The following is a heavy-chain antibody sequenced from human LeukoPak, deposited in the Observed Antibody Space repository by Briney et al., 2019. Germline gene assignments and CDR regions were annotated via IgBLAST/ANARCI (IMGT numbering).Heavy chain of an antibody. CDR1: GFTFYSYA. J-gene: IGHJ4*02. V-gene: IGHV3-23*01. CDR3: AKGTTILPGVFDY. D-gene: IGHD2-15*01. CDR2: ISGTDGST. Sequence: GGSLRLSCAASGFTFYSYAMNWVRQAPGKGLEWVSTISGTDGSTYYADSVKGRFTISRDNSKNTLYLQMNSLRAEDTAVYYCAKGTTILPGVFDYWGQGALVTVPS.